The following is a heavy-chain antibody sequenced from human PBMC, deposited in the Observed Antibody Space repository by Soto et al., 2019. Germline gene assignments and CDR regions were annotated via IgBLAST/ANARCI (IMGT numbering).Heavy chain of an antibody. V-gene: IGHV1-69*13. D-gene: IGHD3-10*01. CDR2: IIPIFGTA. J-gene: IGHJ6*02. CDR3: ARGNGSGTHYGMDV. CDR1: GGTFSSYA. Sequence: GASVKVSCKASGGTFSSYAISWVRQAPGQGLEWMGGIIPIFGTANYAQKFQGRVTITADESTSTAYMELSSLRSEDTAVYYCARGNGSGTHYGMDVWGQGTTVTV.